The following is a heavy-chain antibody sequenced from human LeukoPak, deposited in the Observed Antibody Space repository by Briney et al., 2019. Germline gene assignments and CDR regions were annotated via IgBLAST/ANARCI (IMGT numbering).Heavy chain of an antibody. V-gene: IGHV1-2*06. CDR1: GYTFTGYY. Sequence: ASVKVSCKASGYTFTGYYMHWVRQAPGQGLEWMGRINPNSGGTNYAQKFQGRVTMTRDTSISTAYMEVSSLRSDDTAVYYCARRGFSNWFDPWGQGTLVTDSS. J-gene: IGHJ5*02. CDR3: ARRGFSNWFDP. D-gene: IGHD2/OR15-2a*01. CDR2: INPNSGGT.